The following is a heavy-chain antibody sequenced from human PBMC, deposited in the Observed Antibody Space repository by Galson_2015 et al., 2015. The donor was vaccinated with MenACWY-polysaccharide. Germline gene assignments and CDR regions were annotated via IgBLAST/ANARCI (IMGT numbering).Heavy chain of an antibody. V-gene: IGHV7-4-1*02. CDR3: ARESEYYDSFDGFDI. CDR2: INTNTGNP. CDR1: GYTFGSYA. Sequence: SCKVSGYTFGSYAMNWVRQAPGQGLEWMGWINTNTGNPTSAPGFTGRFVFSLDTSVSTAYLQISSLQAEDTAVYYCARESEYYDSFDGFDIWGQGTMVTVSS. D-gene: IGHD3-22*01. J-gene: IGHJ3*02.